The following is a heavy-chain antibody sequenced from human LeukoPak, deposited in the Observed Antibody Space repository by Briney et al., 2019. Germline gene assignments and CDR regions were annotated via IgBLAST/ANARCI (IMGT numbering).Heavy chain of an antibody. CDR1: RYTLTGYY. Sequence: ASVKVSCKASRYTLTGYYMHWVRQAPGQGLEWMGWINPNSGGTNYAQKFQGRVTMTRDTSISTAYMELSRLRSDDTAVYYCARNKETRYYYYMDVWGKGTTVTVSS. CDR2: INPNSGGT. J-gene: IGHJ6*03. D-gene: IGHD1-1*01. V-gene: IGHV1-2*02. CDR3: ARNKETRYYYYMDV.